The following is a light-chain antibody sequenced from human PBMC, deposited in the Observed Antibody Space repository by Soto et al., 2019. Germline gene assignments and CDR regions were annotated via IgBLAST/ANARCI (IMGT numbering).Light chain of an antibody. CDR2: DAS. V-gene: IGKV3-11*01. CDR1: QSVSSY. Sequence: EIVLTQSPATLSLSPGERATLSCRASQSVSSYLAWYQQKPGQAPRLLISDASNRATGIPARFSGSGSGTDFTLTISSLEPEDFAIYYCQQRGNWPLTFGGGTKVDI. CDR3: QQRGNWPLT. J-gene: IGKJ4*01.